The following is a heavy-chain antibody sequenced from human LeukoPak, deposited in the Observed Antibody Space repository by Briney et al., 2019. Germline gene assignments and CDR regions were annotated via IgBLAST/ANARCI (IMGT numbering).Heavy chain of an antibody. CDR3: ARDYCSGVSCYYFDY. J-gene: IGHJ4*02. Sequence: PGGPLRLSCAASGFTFSSYSMNWARQAPGKGLEWVSSISRSSSYRYYADSVKGRFTISRDNAKNSLYLQMNSLRAEDTAVYYCARDYCSGVSCYYFDYWGQGPVITVTS. D-gene: IGHD2-15*01. CDR2: ISRSSSYR. CDR1: GFTFSSYS. V-gene: IGHV3-21*01.